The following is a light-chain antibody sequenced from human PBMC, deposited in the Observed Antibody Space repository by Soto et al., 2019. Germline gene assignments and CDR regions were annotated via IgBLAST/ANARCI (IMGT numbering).Light chain of an antibody. V-gene: IGKV3-11*01. CDR3: QQRNNWPPVT. CDR2: DAS. Sequence: EIVLTQSPATLSLSPGERATLSCRASQSVSSYLAWYQQKPGQAPRLLIYDASNRATGIPARFSGSGSGTDITLTISSLEQEDYATYYCQQRNNWPPVTFGGGTKVEIK. CDR1: QSVSSY. J-gene: IGKJ4*01.